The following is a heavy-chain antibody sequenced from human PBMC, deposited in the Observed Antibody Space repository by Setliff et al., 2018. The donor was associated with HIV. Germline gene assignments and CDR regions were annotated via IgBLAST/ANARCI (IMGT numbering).Heavy chain of an antibody. D-gene: IGHD6-19*01. CDR1: GYTFNNYG. CDR2: INTHSGYT. Sequence: ASVKVSCKASGYTFNNYGISWVRQAPGQGLEWMGWINTHSGYTNYAQNVQGRVTVTKDSSTSIAYMELRNLRSDDTAVYYCASHPPWLDRAEYFQHWGQGTLVTVSS. CDR3: ASHPPWLDRAEYFQH. V-gene: IGHV1-18*01. J-gene: IGHJ1*01.